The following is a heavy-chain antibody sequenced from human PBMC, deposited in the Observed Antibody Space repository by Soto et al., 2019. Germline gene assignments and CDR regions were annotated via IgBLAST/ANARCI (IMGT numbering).Heavy chain of an antibody. Sequence: QLQLQESGSGLVKPSQTLSLTCAVSGGSISSGGYSWSWIRQPPGKGLEWIGYIYHSGSTYYNPSLKSRDTIAVDRSKNQFSLKLSSVTAADTAVYYCARGMLRLGDSYYYYGMDVWGQGTTVTVSS. D-gene: IGHD3-16*01. CDR3: ARGMLRLGDSYYYYGMDV. V-gene: IGHV4-30-2*01. J-gene: IGHJ6*02. CDR1: GGSISSGGYS. CDR2: IYHSGST.